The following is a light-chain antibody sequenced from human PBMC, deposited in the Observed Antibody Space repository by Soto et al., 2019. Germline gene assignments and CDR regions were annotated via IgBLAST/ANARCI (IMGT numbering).Light chain of an antibody. CDR2: KAS. Sequence: DSQLTQSRSTLSGSVGDRVTITCRASQTISSWLAWYQQKPGKAPKLLIYKASTLKSGVPSRFSGSGSGTEFTLTISSLQPDDFATYYCQHYNSYSEAFGQGTKVDNK. CDR1: QTISSW. V-gene: IGKV1-5*03. J-gene: IGKJ1*01. CDR3: QHYNSYSEA.